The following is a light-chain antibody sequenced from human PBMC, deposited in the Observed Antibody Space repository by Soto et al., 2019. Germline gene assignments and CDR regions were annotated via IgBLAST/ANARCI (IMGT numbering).Light chain of an antibody. J-gene: IGKJ2*01. Sequence: TVLTQSPATLSLSPGDRATLSCRASRRVSSYLAWYQQKAGQAPRLLIYDASNRAAGTPARFSGSGSGTDFTLTISSLEPEDFAVYYCQQFGASPRYTFGQGTKLEI. CDR2: DAS. V-gene: IGKV3-11*01. CDR1: RRVSSY. CDR3: QQFGASPRYT.